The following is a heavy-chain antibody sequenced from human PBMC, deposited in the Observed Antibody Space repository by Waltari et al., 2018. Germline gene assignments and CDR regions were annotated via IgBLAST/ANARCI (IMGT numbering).Heavy chain of an antibody. V-gene: IGHV3-9*01. CDR3: AKDRARRYYGSGIGWYFDL. J-gene: IGHJ2*01. CDR1: GFTFDDYA. D-gene: IGHD3-10*01. Sequence: EVQLVESGGGLVQPGRSLRLSCAASGFTFDDYAMHWVRQAPGKGLEWVSGISWNSGSIGYADSVKGRFTISRDNAKNSLYLQMNSLRAEDTALYYCAKDRARRYYGSGIGWYFDLWGRGTLVTVSS. CDR2: ISWNSGSI.